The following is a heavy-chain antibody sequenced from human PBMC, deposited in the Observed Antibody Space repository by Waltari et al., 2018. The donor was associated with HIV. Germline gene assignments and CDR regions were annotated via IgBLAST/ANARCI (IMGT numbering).Heavy chain of an antibody. D-gene: IGHD2-21*01. CDR1: GFPFRSYA. Sequence: VQLLVSGGDLVQLGGSLSTGCAGSGFPFRSYAMSWVRPAPGTGLQWVSIISGSGSTTYSADSVKGRVTISRDNSENTLYLQINSLRAEDTAVYYCAKGAFDMVVVSALDSWGHGTLVTVSS. CDR2: ISGSGSTT. J-gene: IGHJ5*01. V-gene: IGHV3-23*01. CDR3: AKGAFDMVVVSALDS.